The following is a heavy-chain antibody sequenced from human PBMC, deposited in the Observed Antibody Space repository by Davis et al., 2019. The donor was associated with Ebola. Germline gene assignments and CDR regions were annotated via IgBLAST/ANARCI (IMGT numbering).Heavy chain of an antibody. CDR3: ARAPIAGAGTRWGTRWFDP. CDR1: GYSISSGHY. CDR2: IYHSGST. J-gene: IGHJ5*02. Sequence: PGGSLRLSCTVSGYSISSGHYWGWIRQSPGKGLEWIGNIYHSGSTYYNPSLKSRVAISVDTSKNQFSLKLSSVTAADTAVYYCARAPIAGAGTRWGTRWFDPWGQGTLATVSS. V-gene: IGHV4-38-2*02. D-gene: IGHD6-13*01.